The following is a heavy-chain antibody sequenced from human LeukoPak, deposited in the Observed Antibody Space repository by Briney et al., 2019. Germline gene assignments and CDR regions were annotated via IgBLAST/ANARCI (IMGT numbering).Heavy chain of an antibody. D-gene: IGHD2-15*01. V-gene: IGHV4-61*02. Sequence: SQTLSLTCTVSGGSISSGSYYWSWIRQPAGKGLEWIGRIYTSGSTNYNPSLKSRVTIPVDTSKNQFSLKLSSVTAADTAVYYCARDRYCSGGSCPDAWFDPWGQGTLVTVSS. CDR1: GGSISSGSYY. CDR2: IYTSGST. CDR3: ARDRYCSGGSCPDAWFDP. J-gene: IGHJ5*02.